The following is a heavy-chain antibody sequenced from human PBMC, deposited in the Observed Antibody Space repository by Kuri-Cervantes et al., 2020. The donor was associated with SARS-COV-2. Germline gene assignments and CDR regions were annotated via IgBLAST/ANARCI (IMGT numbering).Heavy chain of an antibody. J-gene: IGHJ6*02. Sequence: GSLRLSCTVSGGSIIDYYWSWIRQPPGKGLEWVGHIYSGRSANYNPYLNNRVTISVDTSNSQFSLRLTSVTAADTAIYFCARTMPQTWAGDMDVWGPGTTVTVSS. CDR1: GGSIIDYY. V-gene: IGHV4-59*01. CDR2: IYSGRSA. D-gene: IGHD2-2*01. CDR3: ARTMPQTWAGDMDV.